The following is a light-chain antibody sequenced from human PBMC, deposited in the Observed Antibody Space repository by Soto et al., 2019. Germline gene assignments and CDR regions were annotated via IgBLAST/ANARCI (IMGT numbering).Light chain of an antibody. CDR2: VAS. Sequence: ESVLTQSPGSLSLSPGERATLSCRASQIVSNNYLAWYQQKPGQAPRLLIYVASSRATGIADRFSGSGSGTDFTLTISRLEPEDFAVYYCQQYISPPRTFGQGTKVEIK. J-gene: IGKJ1*01. V-gene: IGKV3-20*01. CDR3: QQYISPPRT. CDR1: QIVSNNY.